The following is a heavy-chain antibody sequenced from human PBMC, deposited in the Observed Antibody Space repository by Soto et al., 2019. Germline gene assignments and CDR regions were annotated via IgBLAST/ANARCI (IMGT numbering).Heavy chain of an antibody. CDR1: GFTFSSYW. CDR3: ARVKITMVRYYYYGMDV. Sequence: GGSLRLSCAASGFTFSSYWMHWVRQAPGKGLVWVSRINSDGSSTSYADSVKGRFTISRDNAKNTLYLQMNSLRAEDTAVYYCARVKITMVRYYYYGMDVWGQGTTVTVSS. J-gene: IGHJ6*02. V-gene: IGHV3-74*01. CDR2: INSDGSST. D-gene: IGHD3-10*01.